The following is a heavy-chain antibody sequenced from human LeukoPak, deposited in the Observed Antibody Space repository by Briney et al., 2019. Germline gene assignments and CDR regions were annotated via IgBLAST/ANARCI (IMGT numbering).Heavy chain of an antibody. J-gene: IGHJ4*02. CDR2: IHNSRGT. Sequence: SETLSLTSTLPNSSMKGDIVYLDWIRIHQEKGLEWIGSIHNSRGTSYNPSLESRLTISLDTSENQFFLKMSYVTAADTAMYYCGKVGGNSNSWGQGTLVTVSS. V-gene: IGHV4-31*03. D-gene: IGHD4-23*01. CDR3: GKVGGNSNS. CDR1: NSSMKGDIVY.